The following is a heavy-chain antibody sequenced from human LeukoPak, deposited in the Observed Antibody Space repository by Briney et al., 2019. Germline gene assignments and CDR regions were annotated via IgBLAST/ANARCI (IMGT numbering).Heavy chain of an antibody. CDR1: GFTFSSYG. Sequence: GRSLRLSCAASGFTFSSYGMHWVRQAPGKGLEWVAVISYDGSNKYYADSVKGRFTISRDNSKNTLYLQMNSLRAEDTAVYYCAKEIRYFDWLPHVGLDYWGQGTLVTVSS. CDR3: AKEIRYFDWLPHVGLDY. CDR2: ISYDGSNK. J-gene: IGHJ4*02. V-gene: IGHV3-30*18. D-gene: IGHD3-9*01.